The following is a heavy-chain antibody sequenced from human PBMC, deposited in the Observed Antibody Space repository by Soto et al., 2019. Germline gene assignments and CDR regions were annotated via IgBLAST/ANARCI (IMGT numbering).Heavy chain of an antibody. CDR3: ARDGRSPYSSGWYYFDH. CDR1: GYPFTSCY. CDR2: INPSGGST. D-gene: IGHD6-19*01. J-gene: IGHJ4*02. V-gene: IGHV1-46*01. Sequence: SFTASGYPFTSCYMHGLLHSPNPWLEWMGIINPSGGSTSYAQKFQGRVTMTRDTSTSTVYMELSSLRSEDTAVYYWARDGRSPYSSGWYYFDHRGQGTLVTVS.